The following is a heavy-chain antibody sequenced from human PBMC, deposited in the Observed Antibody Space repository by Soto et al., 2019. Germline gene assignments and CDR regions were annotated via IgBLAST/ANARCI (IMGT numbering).Heavy chain of an antibody. CDR1: GGTFSSYA. CDR2: IIPIFGTT. CDR3: ARDALFRTRLPQPARPLDAFDI. V-gene: IGHV1-69*01. Sequence: QVQLVQSGAEVKKPGSSVKVSCKASGGTFSSYALNWVRQAPGQGLEWMGGIIPIFGTTNYAQKFQGRVTINADESATTAYMELTSLGSEDTAIYYCARDALFRTRLPQPARPLDAFDIWGQGTTVTVSS. J-gene: IGHJ3*02. D-gene: IGHD2-2*01.